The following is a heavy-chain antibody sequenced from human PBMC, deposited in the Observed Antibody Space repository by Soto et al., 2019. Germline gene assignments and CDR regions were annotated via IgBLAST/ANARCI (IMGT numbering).Heavy chain of an antibody. D-gene: IGHD6-19*01. J-gene: IGHJ4*02. CDR1: GGSINSTTYY. Sequence: QLQLQESGPGLVKPSETLSLTCTVSGGSINSTTYYWGWIRQPPGKGLEWIASIYNKGTTSYNPSLKSRVTISVDTSKNQLSLRLSSVTVADTAVYYCARKSEALASKPPDYWGQGTLVTVSS. CDR2: IYNKGTT. CDR3: ARKSEALASKPPDY. V-gene: IGHV4-39*01.